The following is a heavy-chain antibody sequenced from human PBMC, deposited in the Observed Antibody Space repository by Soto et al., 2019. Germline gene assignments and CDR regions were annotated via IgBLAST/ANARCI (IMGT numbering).Heavy chain of an antibody. J-gene: IGHJ3*02. CDR1: GYSFTSYW. CDR3: ARPVEMATDAFDI. CDR2: IDPSDSYT. V-gene: IGHV5-10-1*01. Sequence: GESLKISCXGSGYSFTSYWISWVRQMPGKGLEWMGRIDPSDSYTNYSPSFQGHVTISADKSISTAYLQWSSLKASDTAMYYCARPVEMATDAFDIWGQGTMVTVSS. D-gene: IGHD5-12*01.